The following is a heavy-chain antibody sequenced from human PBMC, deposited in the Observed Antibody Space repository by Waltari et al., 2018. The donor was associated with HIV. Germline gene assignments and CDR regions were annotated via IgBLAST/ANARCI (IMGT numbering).Heavy chain of an antibody. CDR3: ANGVGLSGVVY. D-gene: IGHD3-3*01. Sequence: EVQLVESGGGVVQPGGSLRLSCAASGLTFGSYVMNWVRQAPGQGLEWVSGISGSGGSTYYADSVKGRFTISRDNSKNTLYLHMNSLRAEDTAVYYCANGVGLSGVVYWGQGTLVTVSS. V-gene: IGHV3-23*04. CDR2: ISGSGGST. CDR1: GLTFGSYV. J-gene: IGHJ4*02.